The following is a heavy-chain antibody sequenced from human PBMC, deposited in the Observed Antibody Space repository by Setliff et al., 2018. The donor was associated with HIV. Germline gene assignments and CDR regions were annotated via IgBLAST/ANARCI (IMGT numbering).Heavy chain of an antibody. CDR3: ARGLGALEWEKRDGDAFDI. CDR2: MTPNSGNT. Sequence: WASVKVSCKASGYTFTNYDVNWLRQATGQGLEWMGWMTPNSGNTGSAQKFQGRVSMTRNISISTAYMELRSLTSEDTAVYFCARGLGALEWEKRDGDAFDIWGQGTMVTVSS. J-gene: IGHJ3*02. CDR1: GYTFTNYD. D-gene: IGHD3-3*01. V-gene: IGHV1-8*02.